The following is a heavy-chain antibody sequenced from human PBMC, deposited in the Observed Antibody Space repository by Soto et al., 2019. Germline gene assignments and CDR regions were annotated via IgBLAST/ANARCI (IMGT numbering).Heavy chain of an antibody. V-gene: IGHV1-69*06. J-gene: IGHJ6*02. D-gene: IGHD3-10*01. CDR2: IIPIFGTA. CDR1: GGTFSSYA. CDR3: ARVPPHYYGSGSPSYYYYGMDV. Sequence: ASVKVSCKASGGTFSSYAISWVRQAPGQGLEWMGGIIPIFGTANYAQKFQGRVTITADKSTSTAYMELSSLRSEDTAVYYCARVPPHYYGSGSPSYYYYGMDVWGQGTTVPVSS.